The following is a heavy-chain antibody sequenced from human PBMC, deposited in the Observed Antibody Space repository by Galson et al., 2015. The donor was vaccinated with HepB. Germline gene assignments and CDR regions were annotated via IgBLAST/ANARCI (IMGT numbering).Heavy chain of an antibody. V-gene: IGHV4-34*01. CDR3: ARGGGFYDFWSGALGYYYYYGMDV. Sequence: SETLSLTCAVYGGSFSGYYWSWIRQPPGKGLEWIGEINHSGSTNYNPSLKSRVTISVDTSKNQFSLKLSSVTAADTAVYYCARGGGFYDFWSGALGYYYYYGMDVWGQGTTVTVSS. J-gene: IGHJ6*02. CDR2: INHSGST. CDR1: GGSFSGYY. D-gene: IGHD3-3*01.